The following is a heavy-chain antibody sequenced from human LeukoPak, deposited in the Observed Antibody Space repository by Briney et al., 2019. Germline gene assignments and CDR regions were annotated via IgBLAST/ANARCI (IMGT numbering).Heavy chain of an antibody. CDR3: ARDPYDTISYGAFDI. D-gene: IGHD3-22*01. Sequence: PGGSLRLSCAASGITFSNYAMHWVRQVPGKGLEWVAVISYDGSNKYYADSVKGRFTISRDNSKNTMYLQMNSLRGEDTAVYYCARDPYDTISYGAFDIWGQGTGVTVSS. J-gene: IGHJ3*02. CDR2: ISYDGSNK. V-gene: IGHV3-30*04. CDR1: GITFSNYA.